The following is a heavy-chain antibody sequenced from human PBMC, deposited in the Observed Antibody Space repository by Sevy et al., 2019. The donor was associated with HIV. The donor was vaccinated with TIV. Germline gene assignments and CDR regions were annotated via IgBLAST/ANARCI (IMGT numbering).Heavy chain of an antibody. CDR3: TTGGPGGEADY. V-gene: IGHV3-15*07. CDR1: GFIFINAW. CDR2: IQSKIDGGPT. Sequence: GGSLRLSCAASGFIFINAWMNWVRQAPGKGLEWVGRIQSKIDGGPTEFAAPVKGRFTISRDDSENTLFLQMNSLKTEETAVYYCTTGGPGGEADYWGQGTLVTVSS. J-gene: IGHJ4*02. D-gene: IGHD3-16*01.